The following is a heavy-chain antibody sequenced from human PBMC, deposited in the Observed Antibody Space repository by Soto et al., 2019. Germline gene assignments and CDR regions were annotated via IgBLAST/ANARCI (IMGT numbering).Heavy chain of an antibody. Sequence: QLQLQESGPGLVKPSETLSLTCTVSGGSISSSSYYWGWIRQPPGKGLEWIVSIYYSGSTYYNPSLKSRVTIAVDTSNNQFSLKLSSLTAADTAVYYCARTLSSSWTPTGAFDIWGQGTMVTVSS. D-gene: IGHD6-13*01. J-gene: IGHJ3*02. CDR3: ARTLSSSWTPTGAFDI. V-gene: IGHV4-39*01. CDR2: IYYSGST. CDR1: GGSISSSSYY.